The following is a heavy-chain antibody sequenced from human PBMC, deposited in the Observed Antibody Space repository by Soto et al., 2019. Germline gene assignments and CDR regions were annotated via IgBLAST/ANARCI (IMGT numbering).Heavy chain of an antibody. V-gene: IGHV3-7*03. J-gene: IGHJ4*02. D-gene: IGHD6-19*01. CDR3: AKESGIAVSGSDIDY. Sequence: GGSLRLSCAASGFTFSSSWMSWVRQAPGKGLEWVANIKQDGSEKNYVDSVKSRFTISRDNAKNSLYLQMDSLRAEDTAVYYCAKESGIAVSGSDIDYWGQGSLVTVS. CDR2: IKQDGSEK. CDR1: GFTFSSSW.